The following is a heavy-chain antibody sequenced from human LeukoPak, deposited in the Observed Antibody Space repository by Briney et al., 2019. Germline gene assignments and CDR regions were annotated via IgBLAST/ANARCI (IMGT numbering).Heavy chain of an antibody. V-gene: IGHV3-74*01. J-gene: IGHJ4*02. CDR1: GFTFSNYW. CDR3: ARVGSSGSHYSY. Sequence: GGSLRLSCAASGFTFSNYWMHWVRQVPGDGLVWVSRINRDGSSTDYADSVKGRFTISRDNAKNTLYLQMNSLRAEDTAVYYCARVGSSGSHYSYWGQGTLVAVSS. CDR2: INRDGSST. D-gene: IGHD1-26*01.